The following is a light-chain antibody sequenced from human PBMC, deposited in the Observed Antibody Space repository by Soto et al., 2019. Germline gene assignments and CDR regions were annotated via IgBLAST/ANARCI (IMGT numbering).Light chain of an antibody. CDR3: QQYNSRPYT. Sequence: EIVMTQSPDTLSVSPGEGATLSCRASGTVGSNLAWYQQKPGQVPSLLVSGASTRAPGIPARFSGSGSETAFTLTISSLQSEDFAVFYCQQYNSRPYTFGQGTKLEIK. CDR2: GAS. J-gene: IGKJ2*01. V-gene: IGKV3-15*01. CDR1: GTVGSN.